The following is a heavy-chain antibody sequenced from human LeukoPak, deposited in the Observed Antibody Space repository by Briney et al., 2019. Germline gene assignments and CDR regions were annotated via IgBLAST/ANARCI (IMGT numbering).Heavy chain of an antibody. CDR1: GFTFSSYE. D-gene: IGHD2-2*03. CDR2: ISSSGSTI. CDR3: ARDNGYCSSTSCSGYYYGMDV. V-gene: IGHV3-48*03. J-gene: IGHJ6*04. Sequence: PGGSLRLSCAASGFTFSSYEMNGVRQAPGKGLEWVSYISSSGSTIYYADSVKGRFTISRDNAKNSLYLQMNSLRAEDTAVYYCARDNGYCSSTSCSGYYYGMDVWGKGTTVTVSS.